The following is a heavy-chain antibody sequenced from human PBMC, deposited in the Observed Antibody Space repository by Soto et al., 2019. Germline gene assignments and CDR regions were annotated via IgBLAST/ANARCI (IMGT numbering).Heavy chain of an antibody. CDR3: ARDRWYRAVAGHFDY. CDR2: ISAYNGNT. D-gene: IGHD6-19*01. J-gene: IGHJ4*02. Sequence: QVQLVQSGAEVKKPGASVKVSWKASGYTFTSYGISWVRQAPGQGLEWMGGISAYNGNTNYAQKLQGRVTMTTDTSTSTAYMELRSLRSDDTAVYYCARDRWYRAVAGHFDYWGQGTLVTVSS. CDR1: GYTFTSYG. V-gene: IGHV1-18*01.